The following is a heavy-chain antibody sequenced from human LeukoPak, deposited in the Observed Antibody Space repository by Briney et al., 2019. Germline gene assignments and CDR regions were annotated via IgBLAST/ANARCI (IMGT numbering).Heavy chain of an antibody. CDR2: IYTRGST. Sequence: SETLSLTCTVSGGSINNYYWSWIRQPDGKGLEWIGRIYTRGSTNYNLSVKSRVTMQVDTSKNQFSLELSSGTAAVTAVYYCARGRYCSADICSGGDAFDIWGQRTMVSASS. J-gene: IGHJ3*02. V-gene: IGHV4-4*07. CDR1: GGSINNYY. CDR3: ARGRYCSADICSGGDAFDI. D-gene: IGHD2-15*01.